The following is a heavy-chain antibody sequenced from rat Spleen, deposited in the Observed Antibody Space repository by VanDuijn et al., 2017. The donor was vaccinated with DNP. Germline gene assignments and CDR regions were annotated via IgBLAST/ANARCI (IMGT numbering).Heavy chain of an antibody. CDR2: IWGHGNT. V-gene: IGHV2S75*01. CDR3: TRESWGYVMDA. Sequence: QVQLKESGPVLVQASETLSLTCTVSGFSLTNYGVIWVRQSPGKGLEWMGIIWGHGNTDYNSVLKSRLSINRDTSKSQVFLKMNRRQTDDTAIYYCTRESWGYVMDAWGQGASVTVSS. CDR1: GFSLTNYG. D-gene: IGHD5-1*01. J-gene: IGHJ4*01.